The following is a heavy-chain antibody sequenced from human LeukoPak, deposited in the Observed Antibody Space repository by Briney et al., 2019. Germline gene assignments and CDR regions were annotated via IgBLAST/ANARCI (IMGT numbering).Heavy chain of an antibody. J-gene: IGHJ4*02. CDR2: IHYSGKV. V-gene: IGHV4-39*01. D-gene: IGHD6-19*01. Sequence: ASETLSLTCTVSGGSLRSSGHWWVWIRQPPGKGLEWIGSIHYSGKVYYNPSFKSRVTTSVDTSTDQFSLRLSSATAADTAIYYCARQSGDQSSAWYFDAWGQGTLVTVSS. CDR1: GGSLRSSGHW. CDR3: ARQSGDQSSAWYFDA.